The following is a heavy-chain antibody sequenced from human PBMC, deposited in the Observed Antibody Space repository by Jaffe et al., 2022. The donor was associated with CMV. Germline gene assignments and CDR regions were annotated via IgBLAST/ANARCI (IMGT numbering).Heavy chain of an antibody. CDR2: INPNSGGT. CDR1: GYTITGHY. Sequence: QVQLVQSGAEVESPGASMKVSCKAVGYTITGHYIHWVRQAPGQGLEWMGWINPNSGGTDYAQKFQGRVTMTRDTSISTAYMELSRLRSDDTAVYYCARGRYCSDGVCYHNYFDPWGQGTLVTVSS. CDR3: ARGRYCSDGVCYHNYFDP. J-gene: IGHJ5*02. D-gene: IGHD2-8*01. V-gene: IGHV1-2*02.